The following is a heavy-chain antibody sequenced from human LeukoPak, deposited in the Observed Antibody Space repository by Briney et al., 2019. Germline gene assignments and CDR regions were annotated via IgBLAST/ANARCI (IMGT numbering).Heavy chain of an antibody. CDR1: GGTFTSYA. V-gene: IGHV1-69*05. D-gene: IGHD6-6*01. J-gene: IGHJ6*03. CDR2: IIPIFGTA. CDR3: ARGKAARPNYYYYYMDV. Sequence: ASVKVSFKASGGTFTSYAISWVRQAPGQGLEWMGGIIPIFGTANYAQKFQGRVTITTDESTSTAYMELSSLRSEDTAVYYCARGKAARPNYYYYYMDVWGKGTTVTVSS.